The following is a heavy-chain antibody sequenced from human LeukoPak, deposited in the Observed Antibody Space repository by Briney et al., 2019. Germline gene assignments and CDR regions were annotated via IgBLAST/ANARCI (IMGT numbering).Heavy chain of an antibody. D-gene: IGHD6-19*01. CDR3: ARAYSSGPSFDF. V-gene: IGHV4-30-4*01. Sequence: SQTLSLTCTVSGGSISSGDYYWTWIRQPPGKGLEWIGYFYYSGTTYYNLSLKSRLTISVDTSKNQFSLKLSSVTAADTAVYYCARAYSSGPSFDFWGQGTLVTVSS. CDR2: FYYSGTT. CDR1: GGSISSGDYY. J-gene: IGHJ4*02.